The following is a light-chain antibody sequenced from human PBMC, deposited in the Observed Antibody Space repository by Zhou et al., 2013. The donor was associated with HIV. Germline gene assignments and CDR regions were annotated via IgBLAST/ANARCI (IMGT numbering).Light chain of an antibody. V-gene: IGLV2-14*03. CDR1: SSDVGGYNY. J-gene: IGLJ2*01. CDR2: DVS. Sequence: QSALTQPASVSGSPGQSITISCTGTSSDVGGYNYVSRYQQHPGKAPKLMIYDVSNRPSGVSNRFSGSKSGNTASLTISGLQAEDEADYYCSSYTGSSTLVFGGGTKLTVL. CDR3: SSYTGSSTLV.